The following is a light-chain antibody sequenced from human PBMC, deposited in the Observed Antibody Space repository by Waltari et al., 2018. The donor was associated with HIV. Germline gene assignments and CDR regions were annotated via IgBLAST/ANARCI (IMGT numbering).Light chain of an antibody. CDR2: VDSDGSP. CDR1: SGHSSLA. Sequence: PVVTQSSSASASLGASVRLTCTLSSGHSSLAIAWHPQLPEEGLQFLLKVDSDGSPIRGDGIPDRFSGSSSGTERYRTISNLQSDEEADYYCQTWCAGAVVFGGGTRLTVL. J-gene: IGLJ2*01. CDR3: QTWCAGAVV. V-gene: IGLV4-69*01.